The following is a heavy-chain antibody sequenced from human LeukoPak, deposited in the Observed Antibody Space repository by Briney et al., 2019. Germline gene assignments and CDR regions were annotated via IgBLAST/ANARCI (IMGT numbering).Heavy chain of an antibody. CDR3: ARFYDSSGYYSPLNAFDI. J-gene: IGHJ3*02. D-gene: IGHD3-22*01. CDR1: GFTFSSYA. V-gene: IGHV3-30*04. CDR2: ISYDGSNK. Sequence: GGSLRLSCAASGFTFSSYAMHWVRQAPGKGLEWVAVISYDGSNKYYADSVKGRFTICRDNSKNTLYLQMNSLRAEDTAVYYCARFYDSSGYYSPLNAFDIWGQGTMVTVSS.